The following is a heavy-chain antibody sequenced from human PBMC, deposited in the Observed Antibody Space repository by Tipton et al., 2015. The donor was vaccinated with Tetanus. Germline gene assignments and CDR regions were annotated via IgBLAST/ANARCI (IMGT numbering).Heavy chain of an antibody. D-gene: IGHD6-6*01. V-gene: IGHV5-51*01. CDR1: GYSFTSHW. CDR2: IFPDDSDT. Sequence: QLVQSGADVKKPGESLKISCKASGYSFTSHWIGWVRQMPGKGLEWMGMIFPDDSDTRYSPSFQGHVTFSVDKSTSTVYLQWSSLKASDPAMYFCARMYSTSPPFDHWGQGTLVAVSS. CDR3: ARMYSTSPPFDH. J-gene: IGHJ4*02.